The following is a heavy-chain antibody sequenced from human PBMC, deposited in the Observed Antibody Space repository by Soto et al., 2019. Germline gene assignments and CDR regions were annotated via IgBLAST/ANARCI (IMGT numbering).Heavy chain of an antibody. CDR1: GGTFSSYA. CDR2: IVPIFGTA. Sequence: ASVKVSCKASGGTFSSYAISWVRQAPGQGLEWMGGIVPIFGTANYAQKFQGRVTITADESTSTAYMELSSLRSEDTAVYYCARDLLYSSGWYYHYFDYWGQGTLVTVSS. D-gene: IGHD6-19*01. V-gene: IGHV1-69*13. CDR3: ARDLLYSSGWYYHYFDY. J-gene: IGHJ4*02.